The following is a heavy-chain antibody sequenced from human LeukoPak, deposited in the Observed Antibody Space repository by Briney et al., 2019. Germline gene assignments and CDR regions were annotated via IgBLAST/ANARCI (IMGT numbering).Heavy chain of an antibody. CDR1: GYTFTSYD. D-gene: IGHD3-10*01. V-gene: IGHV1-8*03. CDR2: MNPNSGNT. Sequence: ASVKVSCKASGYTFTSYDINWVRQATGQGLEWMGWMNPNSGNTGYAQKFQGRVTITRNTSISTAYMELSSLRSEDTAVYYCARRANYMGYHYYMDVWGKGTTVTVSS. CDR3: ARRANYMGYHYYMDV. J-gene: IGHJ6*03.